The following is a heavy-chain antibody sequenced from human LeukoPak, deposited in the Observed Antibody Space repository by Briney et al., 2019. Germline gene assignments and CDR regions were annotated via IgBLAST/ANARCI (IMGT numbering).Heavy chain of an antibody. CDR2: INWNSGRR. Sequence: GTSLRLSCAASGFTFDDDDIHWVRQAPGKGLEWVSNINWNSGRRDYADSVKGRFTISRDNAKNSLHLQMNSLRVEDTALYYCAKEVKGYFEYWGQGTLVTVSS. J-gene: IGHJ4*02. V-gene: IGHV3-9*01. CDR1: GFTFDDDD. CDR3: AKEVKGYFEY.